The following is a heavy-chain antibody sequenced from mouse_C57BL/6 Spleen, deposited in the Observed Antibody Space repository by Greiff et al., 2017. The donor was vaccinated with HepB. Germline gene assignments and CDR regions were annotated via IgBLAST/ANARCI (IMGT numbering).Heavy chain of an antibody. CDR2: INPNNGGT. D-gene: IGHD2-3*01. CDR3: ARDFDGYYEGGAMDY. J-gene: IGHJ4*01. Sequence: EVQLQESGPELVKPGASVKIPCKASGYTFTDYNMDWVKQSHGKSLEWIGDINPNNGGTIYNQKFKGKATLTVDKSSSTAYMELRSLTSEDTAVYYCARDFDGYYEGGAMDYWGQGTSVTVSS. CDR1: GYTFTDYN. V-gene: IGHV1-18*01.